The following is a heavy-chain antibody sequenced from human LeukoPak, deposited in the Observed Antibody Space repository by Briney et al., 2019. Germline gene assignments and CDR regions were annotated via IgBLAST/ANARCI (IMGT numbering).Heavy chain of an antibody. J-gene: IGHJ4*02. CDR1: GGTFSSYT. CDR3: ARSSQNYYDSSGYDY. CDR2: IIPILGIA. Sequence: SVKVSCKASGGTFSSYTISWVRQAPGQGLEWMGRIIPILGIANYAQKFQGRVTITADKSTSTAYMELSSLRSEDTAVYYCARSSQNYYDSSGYDYWGQGTLVTVSS. D-gene: IGHD3-22*01. V-gene: IGHV1-69*02.